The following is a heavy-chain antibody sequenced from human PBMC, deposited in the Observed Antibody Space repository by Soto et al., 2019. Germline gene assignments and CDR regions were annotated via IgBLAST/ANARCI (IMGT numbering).Heavy chain of an antibody. CDR1: GYSFTSYW. D-gene: IGHD3-22*01. J-gene: IGHJ6*02. CDR3: ARPLYYDSSGYYPKYDYYYGMDV. CDR2: IYPGDSDT. V-gene: IGHV5-51*01. Sequence: PGESLKISCKGSGYSFTSYWIGWVRQMPGKGLEWMGIIYPGDSDTRYSPSFQGQVTISADKSISTAYLQWSSLKASDTAMYYCARPLYYDSSGYYPKYDYYYGMDVWGQGTTVTVSS.